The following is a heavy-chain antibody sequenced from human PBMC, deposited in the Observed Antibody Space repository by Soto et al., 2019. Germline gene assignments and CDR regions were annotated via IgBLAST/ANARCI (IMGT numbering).Heavy chain of an antibody. Sequence: ASVKVSCKASGGTFSSYAISWVRQAPGQGLEWMGGIIPIFGTANYAQKFQGRVTITADESTSTAYMELSSLRSEDTAVYYCAREYANIVHHQGWFDPWGQGTLVTVSS. V-gene: IGHV1-69*13. D-gene: IGHD2-15*01. CDR2: IIPIFGTA. CDR3: AREYANIVHHQGWFDP. CDR1: GGTFSSYA. J-gene: IGHJ5*02.